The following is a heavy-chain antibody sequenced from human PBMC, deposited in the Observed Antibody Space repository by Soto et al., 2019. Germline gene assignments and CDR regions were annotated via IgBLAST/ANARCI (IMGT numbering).Heavy chain of an antibody. J-gene: IGHJ6*02. CDR1: GFTFTSSA. CDR2: IVVGSGNT. V-gene: IGHV1-58*01. D-gene: IGHD5-18*01. CDR3: AASGYSYALDRVWPEHLSPHYYGMDV. Sequence: SVKVSCKASGFTFTSSAVQWVRQARGQRLEWIGWIVVGSGNTNYAQKFQERVTITRDMSTSTAYMELSSLRSEDTAVYYCAASGYSYALDRVWPEHLSPHYYGMDVWGQGTTVTVSS.